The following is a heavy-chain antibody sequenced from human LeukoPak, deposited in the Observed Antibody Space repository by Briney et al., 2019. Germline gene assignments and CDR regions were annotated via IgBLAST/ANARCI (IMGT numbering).Heavy chain of an antibody. V-gene: IGHV3-74*01. CDR1: GFTFSRYY. J-gene: IGHJ4*02. D-gene: IGHD2-2*01. CDR2: INSDGSGT. CDR3: ARGGEEALSKIVVVPAATDY. Sequence: GGSLRLSCAASGFTFSRYYMHWVRQAPGKGLVWVSRINSDGSGTTYADSVKGRFTVSRDNAKNTLYLQMNSLRAEDTAVYYCARGGEEALSKIVVVPAATDYWGQGTLVTVSS.